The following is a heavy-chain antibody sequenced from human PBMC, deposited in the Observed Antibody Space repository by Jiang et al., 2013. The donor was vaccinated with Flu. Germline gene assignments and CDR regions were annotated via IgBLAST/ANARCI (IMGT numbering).Heavy chain of an antibody. V-gene: IGHV1-2*02. Sequence: SCKASGYTFTGYYMHWVRQAPGQGLEWMGWINPNSGGTNYAQKFQGRVTMTRDTSISTAYMELSRLRSDDTAVYYCARGGGIAVAGTKDAFDIWGQGTMVTVSS. J-gene: IGHJ3*02. CDR3: ARGGGIAVAGTKDAFDI. CDR2: INPNSGGT. CDR1: GYTFTGYY. D-gene: IGHD6-19*01.